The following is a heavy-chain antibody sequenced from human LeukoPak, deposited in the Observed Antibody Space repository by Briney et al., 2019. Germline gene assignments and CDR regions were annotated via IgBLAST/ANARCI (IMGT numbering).Heavy chain of an antibody. Sequence: PGGSLRLSCAASGFTFSSYSMNWVRQAPGKGLEWVSSISSSSSYIYYADSVKGRFTISRDNAKNSLYLQMNSLRAEDTAVYYCARDRGLTMIVGSWWFDPWGQGTLVTVSS. J-gene: IGHJ5*02. V-gene: IGHV3-21*01. D-gene: IGHD3-22*01. CDR2: ISSSSSYI. CDR1: GFTFSSYS. CDR3: ARDRGLTMIVGSWWFDP.